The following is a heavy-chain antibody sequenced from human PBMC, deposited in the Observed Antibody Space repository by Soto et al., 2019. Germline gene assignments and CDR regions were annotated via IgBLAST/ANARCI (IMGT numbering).Heavy chain of an antibody. CDR3: AKEGSGSYYVLSYFDY. CDR2: ISGSGGST. Sequence: GGSLRLSCAASGFTFSSYAMSWVRQAPGKGLEWVSAISGSGGSTYYADSVKGRFTISRDNSKNTLYLQMNSLRAEDTAVYYCAKEGSGSYYVLSYFDYWGQGTLVTVSS. CDR1: GFTFSSYA. D-gene: IGHD1-26*01. J-gene: IGHJ4*02. V-gene: IGHV3-23*01.